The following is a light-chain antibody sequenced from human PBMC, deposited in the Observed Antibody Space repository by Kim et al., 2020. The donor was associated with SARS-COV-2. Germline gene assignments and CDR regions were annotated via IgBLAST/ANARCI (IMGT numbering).Light chain of an antibody. V-gene: IGKV3-15*01. CDR2: GAS. CDR3: QQYAYWRA. Sequence: EIVMTQSPATLSLSPGERATLSCRASQSISSSLAWYQQKPGQAPRVLIYGASARATGIRARFSGSGSGTEFTLTISNLQSEDFAVYYCQQYAYWRAFGQGTRLEIK. J-gene: IGKJ5*01. CDR1: QSISSS.